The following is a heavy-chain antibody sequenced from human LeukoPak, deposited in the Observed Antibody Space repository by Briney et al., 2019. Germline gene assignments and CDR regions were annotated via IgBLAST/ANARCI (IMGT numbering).Heavy chain of an antibody. Sequence: GGSLRLSCAATGFSFNDYGMHWVRQPPGKGLEWVSAINWNGGGTDYADSVKGRFTISRDNAKNSLYLQVSSLRPEDTALYYCAKHLTATNTYIYFCLDVWGQGTSVTVSS. D-gene: IGHD1-26*01. CDR1: GFSFNDYG. CDR3: AKHLTATNTYIYFCLDV. V-gene: IGHV3-9*01. J-gene: IGHJ6*02. CDR2: INWNGGGT.